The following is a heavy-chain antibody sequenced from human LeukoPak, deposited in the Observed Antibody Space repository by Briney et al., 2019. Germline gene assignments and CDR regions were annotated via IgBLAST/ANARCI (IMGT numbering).Heavy chain of an antibody. CDR1: GGSFSGYY. Sequence: PSETLSLTCAVYGGSFSGYYWSWIRQPPVKGLEWIGEINHSGSTNYNPSLKSRVTISVDTSKNQFSLKLSSVTAADTAVYYCARGYDFWRGYYVADWGQGTLVTVSS. J-gene: IGHJ4*02. CDR2: INHSGST. CDR3: ARGYDFWRGYYVAD. D-gene: IGHD3-3*01. V-gene: IGHV4-34*01.